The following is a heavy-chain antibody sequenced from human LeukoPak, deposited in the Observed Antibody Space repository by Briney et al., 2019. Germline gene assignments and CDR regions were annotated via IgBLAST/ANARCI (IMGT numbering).Heavy chain of an antibody. V-gene: IGHV1-2*02. CDR3: ARPSRVVVAANDAFDI. J-gene: IGHJ3*02. Sequence: GASVKVSCKASGYTFTGYYMHWVRQAPGQGLEWMGWINPNSGGTNYAQKFQGRVTMTRDTSISTAYMELSRLRSDDTAVYYCARPSRVVVAANDAFDIWGQGTMVTVSS. D-gene: IGHD2-15*01. CDR1: GYTFTGYY. CDR2: INPNSGGT.